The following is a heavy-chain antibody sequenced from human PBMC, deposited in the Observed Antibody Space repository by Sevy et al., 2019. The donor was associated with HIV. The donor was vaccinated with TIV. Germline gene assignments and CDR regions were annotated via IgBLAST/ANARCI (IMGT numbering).Heavy chain of an antibody. D-gene: IGHD3-10*01. CDR1: GFTFSSYE. CDR3: ARLYYGSGSYPTYYYYYGMDV. Sequence: GGSLRLSFAASGFTFSSYEMNWVRQAPGKGLEWVSYISSSGSTIYYADSVKGRFTISRDNAKNSLYLQMNSLRAEDTAVYYCARLYYGSGSYPTYYYYYGMDVWGQGTTVTVSS. CDR2: ISSSGSTI. V-gene: IGHV3-48*03. J-gene: IGHJ6*02.